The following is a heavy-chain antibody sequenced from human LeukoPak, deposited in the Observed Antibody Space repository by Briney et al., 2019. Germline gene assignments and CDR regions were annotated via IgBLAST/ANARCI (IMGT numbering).Heavy chain of an antibody. CDR2: ISSSSSTI. Sequence: GGSLSLSCAASGFTFSSYSMNWVRQAPGKGLEWVSYISSSSSTIYYADSVKGRFTISRDNAKNSLYLQMNSLRAEDTAVYYCASKIVGRWGQGTLVTVSS. CDR1: GFTFSSYS. CDR3: ASKIVGR. D-gene: IGHD1-26*01. J-gene: IGHJ4*02. V-gene: IGHV3-48*04.